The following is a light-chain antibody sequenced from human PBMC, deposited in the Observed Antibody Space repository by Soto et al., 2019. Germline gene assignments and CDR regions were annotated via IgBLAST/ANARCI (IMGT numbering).Light chain of an antibody. V-gene: IGKV1-5*01. CDR3: QQYSSYSRT. CDR2: DAS. J-gene: IGKJ1*01. CDR1: QGISTW. Sequence: DIQMTQSPYTLSASVGDRVTITCRASQGISTWLAWYQQKPGTAPKLQIYDASSLESGVPSRFSGSGSGTEFTLTISSLQPDDYATYYCQQYSSYSRTFGQGTKVDIK.